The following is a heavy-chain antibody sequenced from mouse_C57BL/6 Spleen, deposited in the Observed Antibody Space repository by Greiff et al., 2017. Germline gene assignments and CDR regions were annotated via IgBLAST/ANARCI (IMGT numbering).Heavy chain of an antibody. CDR3: ARQLYDYDVGFAY. D-gene: IGHD2-4*01. Sequence: VQLQQSGPELVKPGASVKIPCKASGYTFTDYNMDWVKQSHGKSLEWIGDINPNNGGTIYNQKFKGKATLTVDKSSSTAYMELRSLTSEDTAVYYCARQLYDYDVGFAYWGQGTLVTVSA. J-gene: IGHJ3*01. CDR2: INPNNGGT. CDR1: GYTFTDYN. V-gene: IGHV1-18*01.